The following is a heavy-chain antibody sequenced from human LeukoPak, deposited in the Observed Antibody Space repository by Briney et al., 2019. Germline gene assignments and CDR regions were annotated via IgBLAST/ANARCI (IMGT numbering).Heavy chain of an antibody. V-gene: IGHV3-7*01. D-gene: IGHD7-27*01. J-gene: IGHJ5*02. CDR3: ARDRGWGLFDP. CDR2: MNEDGSQT. Sequence: SLMNEDGSQTYSADSVKGRFTISRDNARSLLYLQMNSLRAEDTAVYYCARDRGWGLFDPWGQGTLVTVSS.